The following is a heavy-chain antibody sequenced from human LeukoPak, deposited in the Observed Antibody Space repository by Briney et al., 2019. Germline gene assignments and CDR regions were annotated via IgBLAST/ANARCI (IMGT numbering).Heavy chain of an antibody. CDR2: MNPNSGNT. V-gene: IGHV1-8*01. CDR1: GYTFTSYD. J-gene: IGHJ6*02. Sequence: ASVKVSCMASGYTFTSYDINWVRPATGQGLEWMGWMNPNSGNTGYAQKFQGRVTMTRNTSISTAYMELSSLRSEDTAVYYCARGPYYDFWSGYYIPQYYYYYGMDVWGQGTTVTVSS. D-gene: IGHD3-3*01. CDR3: ARGPYYDFWSGYYIPQYYYYYGMDV.